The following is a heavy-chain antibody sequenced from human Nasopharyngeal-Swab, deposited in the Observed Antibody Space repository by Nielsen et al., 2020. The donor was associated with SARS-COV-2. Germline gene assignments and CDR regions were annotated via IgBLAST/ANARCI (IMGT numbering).Heavy chain of an antibody. D-gene: IGHD6-19*01. CDR3: ARPRGSGWYREAFDI. J-gene: IGHJ3*02. Sequence: RQAPGQGLEWIGSIYYSGSTYYNPSLKSRVTISVDTYKNQFSLKLRSVTASDTAVYYCARPRGSGWYREAFDIWGQGTMVTVSS. CDR2: IYYSGST. V-gene: IGHV4-39*01.